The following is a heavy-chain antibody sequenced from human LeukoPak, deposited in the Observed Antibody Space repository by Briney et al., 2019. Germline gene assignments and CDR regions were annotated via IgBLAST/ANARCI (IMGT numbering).Heavy chain of an antibody. J-gene: IGHJ4*02. CDR2: IKQDGSEK. Sequence: GGSLRLSCAASGFTFSSYWMSWVRQAPGEGLEWVANIKQDGSEKYYVDSVKGRFTISRDNAKNSLYLQMNSLRAEDTAVYYCARVVQIEGSPSYFDYWGQGTLVTVSS. D-gene: IGHD1-26*01. CDR3: ARVVQIEGSPSYFDY. CDR1: GFTFSSYW. V-gene: IGHV3-7*03.